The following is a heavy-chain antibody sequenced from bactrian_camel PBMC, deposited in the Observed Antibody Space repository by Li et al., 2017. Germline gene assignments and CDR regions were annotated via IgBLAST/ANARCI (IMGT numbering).Heavy chain of an antibody. CDR2: IDGDGST. V-gene: IGHV3-3*01. CDR3: AADSICYYRDDTISPDFGY. CDR1: EYLFTSYC. Sequence: QVQLVESGGGSVQAGGSLRLSCAAHEYLFTSYCMGWFRQAPGKEREGIAFIDGDGSTRYLGFVKGRFTISQDDSKHTVYLQMDSLTPEDTSMYYCAADSICYYRDDTISPDFGYWGQGTQVTVS. J-gene: IGHJ6*01. D-gene: IGHD4*01.